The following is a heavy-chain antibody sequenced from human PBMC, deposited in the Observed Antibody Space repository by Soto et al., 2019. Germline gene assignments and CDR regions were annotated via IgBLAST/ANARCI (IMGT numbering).Heavy chain of an antibody. J-gene: IGHJ4*02. D-gene: IGHD3-22*01. Sequence: GSLSLSCAASGFTFSSYAMSWVRQAPGKGLEWVSAISGSGGSTYYADSVKGRFTISRDNSKNTLYLQMNSLRAEDTAVYYCAKTTMIVVVTHFDYWGQGTLVTVSS. V-gene: IGHV3-23*01. CDR3: AKTTMIVVVTHFDY. CDR2: ISGSGGST. CDR1: GFTFSSYA.